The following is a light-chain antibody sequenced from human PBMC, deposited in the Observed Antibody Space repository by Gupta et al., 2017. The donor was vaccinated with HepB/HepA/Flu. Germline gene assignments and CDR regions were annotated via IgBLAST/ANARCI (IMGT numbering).Light chain of an antibody. CDR2: GAT. V-gene: IGKV1-8*01. CDR1: QALSGF. J-gene: IGKJ1*01. CDR3: QQEDYSPRT. Sequence: AIRMTQSPSSLSASIGDRVTITCRASQALSGFLAWYQQKPGKAPNLLIHGATSLQSGVPSRFSGSGFGSDFTLTISGLQSEDFATYCCQQEDYSPRTFGQGTQVE.